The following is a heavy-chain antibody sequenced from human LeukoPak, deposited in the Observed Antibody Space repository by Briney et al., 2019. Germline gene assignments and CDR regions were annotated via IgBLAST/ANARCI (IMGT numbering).Heavy chain of an antibody. D-gene: IGHD4-17*01. V-gene: IGHV3-66*01. CDR3: ARDLRSAIDY. CDR1: GFTVSSNY. Sequence: GGPLRLSCAASGFTVSSNYMSWVRQAPGKGLEWVSVIYSGGSTYYADSVKGRFTISRDNSKNTLYLQMNSLRAGDTAVYYCARDLRSAIDYWGQGTLVTVSS. CDR2: IYSGGST. J-gene: IGHJ4*02.